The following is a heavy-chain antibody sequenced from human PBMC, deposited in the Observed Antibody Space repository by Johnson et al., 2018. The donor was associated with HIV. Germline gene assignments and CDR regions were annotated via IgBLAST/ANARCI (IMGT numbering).Heavy chain of an antibody. V-gene: IGHV3-30*18. J-gene: IGHJ3*02. Sequence: QVQLVESGGGVVQPGRSLRLSCAASGFTFSSYVMHWVRQAPGKGLEWVALISYDGSNRYYVDSVKGRFTISRDNSKNTLYLQMNSLRAEDTAVYYCAKDPRGNFWSGDDAFDIWGQGTMVTVSS. CDR3: AKDPRGNFWSGDDAFDI. D-gene: IGHD3-3*01. CDR2: ISYDGSNR. CDR1: GFTFSSYV.